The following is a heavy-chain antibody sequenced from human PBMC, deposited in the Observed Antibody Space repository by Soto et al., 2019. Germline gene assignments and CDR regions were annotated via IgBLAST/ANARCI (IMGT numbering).Heavy chain of an antibody. J-gene: IGHJ4*02. CDR3: ARCAYGSGDSCHSRISDY. D-gene: IGHD2-15*01. CDR1: GYTFINYG. CDR2: ISAYNGNT. V-gene: IGHV1-18*01. Sequence: QVQLVQSGAEVKKPGASVKVSCKASGYTFINYGLSWVRQAPGQGLEWMGWISAYNGNTNYAQKFQGRVTMTTDTSTSTAYMELRSLRSDDTAVYYCARCAYGSGDSCHSRISDYWGQGTLVGVSS.